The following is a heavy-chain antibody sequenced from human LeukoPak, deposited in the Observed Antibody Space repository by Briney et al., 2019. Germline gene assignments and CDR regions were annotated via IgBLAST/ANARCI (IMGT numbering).Heavy chain of an antibody. CDR1: GFTFSSYA. D-gene: IGHD4-17*01. CDR3: TTDHGEYALVY. Sequence: GGSLRLSCAASGFTFSSYAMSWVRQAPGKGLEWVGHIKRKVAGGTTGYAAPVKGRFTISRDDSKNTLYLQMNSLQTEDTAVYYCTTDHGEYALVYWGQGTLVTVSS. V-gene: IGHV3-15*01. J-gene: IGHJ4*02. CDR2: IKRKVAGGTT.